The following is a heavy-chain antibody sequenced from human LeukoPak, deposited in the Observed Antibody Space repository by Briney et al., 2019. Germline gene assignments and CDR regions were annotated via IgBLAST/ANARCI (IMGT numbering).Heavy chain of an antibody. CDR2: ISSSSSYT. D-gene: IGHD6-13*01. CDR1: GFTFSDYC. Sequence: GGSLRLSCAASGFTFSDYCMSWIRQAPGKGLEWVSYISSSSSYTNYADSVKGRFTISRDNAKNSLYLQMNSLRAEDTAVYYCARGSSSWQTPFDYWGQGTLVTVSS. J-gene: IGHJ4*02. CDR3: ARGSSSWQTPFDY. V-gene: IGHV3-11*06.